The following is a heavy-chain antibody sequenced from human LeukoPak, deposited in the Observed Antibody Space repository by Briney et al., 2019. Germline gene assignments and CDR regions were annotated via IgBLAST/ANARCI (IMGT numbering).Heavy chain of an antibody. Sequence: GGSLRLSCAASGFTFSSYWMSWVRQAPGKGLEWVANIKQDGSEKYYVDSVKGRLTISRDNAKNSLYLQMNSLRAEDTAVYYCARDYYDSSGYYHVGYFDYWGQGTLVTVSS. J-gene: IGHJ4*02. CDR3: ARDYYDSSGYYHVGYFDY. CDR1: GFTFSSYW. D-gene: IGHD3-22*01. V-gene: IGHV3-7*01. CDR2: IKQDGSEK.